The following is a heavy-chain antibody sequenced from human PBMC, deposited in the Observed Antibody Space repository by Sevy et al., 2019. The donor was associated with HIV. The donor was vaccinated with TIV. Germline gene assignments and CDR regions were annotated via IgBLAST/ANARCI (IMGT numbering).Heavy chain of an antibody. V-gene: IGHV3-20*04. D-gene: IGHD5-12*01. CDR3: ARGEYGYGNFDS. J-gene: IGHJ5*01. CDR2: ISWNGGST. CDR1: GFTFDDYG. Sequence: GGSLRLSCAASGFTFDDYGMSWVRQAPGKGLEWVSGISWNGGSTGYADSVKGRFTISRDKAKNSLYLQMNSLRDEDTALYYCARGEYGYGNFDSWGQGTLVTVSS.